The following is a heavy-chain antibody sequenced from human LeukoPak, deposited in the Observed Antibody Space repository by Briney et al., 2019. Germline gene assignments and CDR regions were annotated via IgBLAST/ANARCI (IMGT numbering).Heavy chain of an antibody. V-gene: IGHV1-8*01. CDR2: MNPNSGNT. Sequence: ASVKVSCKASGYTFTSYDINWVRQATGQGLEWMGWMNPNSGNTGYAQKFQGRVTMTRNTSISTAYMELSSLRSEDTAVYYCARDPLGTSPNDYWGQGTLVTVSS. CDR3: ARDPLGTSPNDY. CDR1: GYTFTSYD. J-gene: IGHJ4*02.